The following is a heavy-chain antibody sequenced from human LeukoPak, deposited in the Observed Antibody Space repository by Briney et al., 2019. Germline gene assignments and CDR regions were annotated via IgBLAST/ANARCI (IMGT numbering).Heavy chain of an antibody. V-gene: IGHV3-53*01. CDR3: ARERYYYDSSGYPNYYYYYMDV. CDR1: GFTFSSYG. D-gene: IGHD3-22*01. CDR2: IYSGGST. J-gene: IGHJ6*03. Sequence: GGSLRLSCAASGFTFSSYGMSWVRQAPGKGLEWVSVIYSGGSTYYADSVKGRFTISRDNSKNTLYLQMNSLRAEDTAVYYCARERYYYDSSGYPNYYYYYMDVWGKGTTVTISS.